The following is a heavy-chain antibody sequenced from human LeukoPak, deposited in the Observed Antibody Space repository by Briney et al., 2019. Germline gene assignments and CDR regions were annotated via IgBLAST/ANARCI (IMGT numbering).Heavy chain of an antibody. J-gene: IGHJ4*02. V-gene: IGHV4-31*03. Sequence: SETLSLTCTVPGGSISSGGYYWSWIRQHPGKGLEWIGYIYYSGSSYYNPSLKSRVTTSVDTSKNQYSLKLSSVTAADTAVYYCAQITGTRGYFDYWGQGTLVTVSS. CDR3: AQITGTRGYFDY. D-gene: IGHD7-27*01. CDR1: GGSISSGGYY. CDR2: IYYSGSS.